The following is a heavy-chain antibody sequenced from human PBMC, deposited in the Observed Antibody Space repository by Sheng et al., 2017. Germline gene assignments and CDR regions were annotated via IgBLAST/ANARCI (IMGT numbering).Heavy chain of an antibody. V-gene: IGHV1-69*02. Sequence: QVQLVQSGAEVKKPGSSVKVSCKASGGTFSSYTISWVRQAPGQGLEWMGRIIPILGIANYAQKFQGRVTITADKSTSTAYMELSSLRSEDTAVYYCARVPFGVVVPAPYYYYMDVWGKGTTVTVSS. CDR2: IIPILGIA. J-gene: IGHJ6*03. CDR3: ARVPFGVVVPAPYYYYMDV. CDR1: GGTFSSYT. D-gene: IGHD2-2*01.